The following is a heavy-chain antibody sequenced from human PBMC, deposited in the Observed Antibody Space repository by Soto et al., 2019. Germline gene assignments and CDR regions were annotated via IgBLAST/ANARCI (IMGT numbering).Heavy chain of an antibody. CDR2: IYPSDSDT. V-gene: IGHV5-51*03. Sequence: EVQLVQSGAEVKKQGESLKISCKGSGYTFTSYWIGWVRQMPGKGLEWMGIIYPSDSDTRYTPSFQGKVSISADKSISTAYLQWSSLKASDTAIYYCARGVNHFDSWGQGTLVTVSS. CDR3: ARGVNHFDS. CDR1: GYTFTSYW. J-gene: IGHJ4*02.